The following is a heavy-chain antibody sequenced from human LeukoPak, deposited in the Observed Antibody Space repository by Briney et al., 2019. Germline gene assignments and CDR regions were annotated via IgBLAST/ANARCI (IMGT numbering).Heavy chain of an antibody. CDR2: ISYDGSNK. V-gene: IGHV3-30*14. J-gene: IGHJ4*02. CDR3: ARTHLGYAYFDY. D-gene: IGHD5-12*01. CDR1: GFTFSSYA. Sequence: PGRSLRLSCAASGFTFSSYAMHWVRQAPGKGLEWVAVISYDGSNKYYADSVKGRFTISRDNSKNTLYLQMNSLRAEDTAVYYCARTHLGYAYFDYWGQGTLVTVSS.